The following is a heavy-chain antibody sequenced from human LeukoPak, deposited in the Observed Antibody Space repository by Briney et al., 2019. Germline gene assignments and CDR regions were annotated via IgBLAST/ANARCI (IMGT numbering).Heavy chain of an antibody. CDR3: ARAGSSSLRDYYYYGMDV. Sequence: SVKVSCKASGGTFSSYAISWVRQAPGQGLEWMGGIIPIFGTANYAQKFRGRVTITADESTSTAYMELSSLRSEDTAVYYCARAGSSSLRDYYYYGMDVWGQGTTVTVSS. CDR2: IIPIFGTA. CDR1: GGTFSSYA. V-gene: IGHV1-69*13. D-gene: IGHD6-6*01. J-gene: IGHJ6*02.